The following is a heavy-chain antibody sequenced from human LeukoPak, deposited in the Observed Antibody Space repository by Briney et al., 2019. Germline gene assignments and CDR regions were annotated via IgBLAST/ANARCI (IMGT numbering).Heavy chain of an antibody. D-gene: IGHD4-17*01. CDR2: ISGSGGST. J-gene: IGHJ4*02. Sequence: PGGSLRLSCAASGFTFSSYAMSWVRQAPGKGQEWVSAISGSGGSTYYADSVKGRFTISRDNSKNTLYLQMNSLRAEDTAVYYCAKRDDYGDYTDYWGQGTLVTVSS. CDR1: GFTFSSYA. V-gene: IGHV3-23*01. CDR3: AKRDDYGDYTDY.